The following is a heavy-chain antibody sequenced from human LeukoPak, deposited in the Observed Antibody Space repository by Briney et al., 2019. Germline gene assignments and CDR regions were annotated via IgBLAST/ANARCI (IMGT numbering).Heavy chain of an antibody. J-gene: IGHJ4*02. CDR1: GYSFSDYY. V-gene: IGHV1-2*02. CDR3: ARGIPGYGVPRIAYSGYDYVGNYLDN. D-gene: IGHD5-12*01. CDR2: IDPNSGDT. Sequence: ASVKVSCKASGYSFSDYYMHWVRQAPGQGLEWMAWIDPNSGDTKYAPKFQGRVTLTRDTSSNTGYMEVSRLRSDDTAVYYCARGIPGYGVPRIAYSGYDYVGNYLDNWGQGTQVTVSS.